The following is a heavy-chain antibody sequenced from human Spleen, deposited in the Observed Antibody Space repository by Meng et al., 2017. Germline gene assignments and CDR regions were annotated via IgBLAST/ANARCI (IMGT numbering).Heavy chain of an antibody. Sequence: ASVKVSCKPSGYNFPDYWLHWVRRAPGQGLEWMGRINPKSGDTHYAQKFQARVTMTGDTSISTAYMELNRLRSDDTAVYYCARDEDISAAGKLFGDYWGQGTLVTVSS. CDR2: INPKSGDT. V-gene: IGHV1-2*06. CDR3: ARDEDISAAGKLFGDY. D-gene: IGHD6-25*01. CDR1: GYNFPDYW. J-gene: IGHJ4*02.